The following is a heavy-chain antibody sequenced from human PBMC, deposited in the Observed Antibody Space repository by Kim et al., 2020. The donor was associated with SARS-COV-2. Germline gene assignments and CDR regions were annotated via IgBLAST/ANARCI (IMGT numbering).Heavy chain of an antibody. Sequence: GGSLRLSCAASGFTFSSYGMHWVRQAPGKGLEWVAVISYDGSNKYYADSVKGRFTISRDNSKNTLYLQMNSLRAEDTAVYYCAKDSRDFWSGYSFDYWGQGTLVTVSS. CDR3: AKDSRDFWSGYSFDY. J-gene: IGHJ4*02. V-gene: IGHV3-30*18. CDR1: GFTFSSYG. CDR2: ISYDGSNK. D-gene: IGHD3-3*01.